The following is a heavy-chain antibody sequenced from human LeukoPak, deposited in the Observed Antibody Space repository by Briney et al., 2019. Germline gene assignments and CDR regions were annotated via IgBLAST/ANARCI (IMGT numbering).Heavy chain of an antibody. CDR1: GYTFTSHY. CDR2: INPNSGGT. D-gene: IGHD3-10*01. J-gene: IGHJ4*02. Sequence: ASVKVSCKASGYTFTSHYMHWLRQAPGQGLQWMGWINPNSGGTNYAQKFQGRVTMTRDTSISTAYMELNRLRSDDTAVYYCARDDGSGSYYPHPFDYWGQGTLVTVSS. V-gene: IGHV1-2*02. CDR3: ARDDGSGSYYPHPFDY.